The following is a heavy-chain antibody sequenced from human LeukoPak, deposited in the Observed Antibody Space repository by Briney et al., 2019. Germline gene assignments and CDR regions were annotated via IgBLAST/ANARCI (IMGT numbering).Heavy chain of an antibody. J-gene: IGHJ4*02. V-gene: IGHV4-59*08. CDR3: ARRGSSGWYGLDY. CDR1: GGSISGYY. D-gene: IGHD6-19*01. Sequence: SETLPLTCTVSGGSISGYYWNWIRQPPGKGLEWIGYIYYSGSTNYNSSLKSRVTISVDTSKNQFSLKLSSVTAADTAVYYCARRGSSGWYGLDYWGQGTLVTVSS. CDR2: IYYSGST.